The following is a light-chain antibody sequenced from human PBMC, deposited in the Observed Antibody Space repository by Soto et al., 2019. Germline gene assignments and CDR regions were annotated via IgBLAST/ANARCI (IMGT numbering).Light chain of an antibody. CDR3: QQYKQWPLT. CDR2: AEF. V-gene: IGKV3D-15*01. J-gene: IGKJ4*01. CDR1: QGVART. Sequence: EIFLTQFPATLSVSPGERVTLSCRASQGVARTLAWFQQKPGQSPRLPVYAEFVRAAGVPARFSGSGSGTDFTLTISSLQSEDVGVYYCQQYKQWPLTFGGGTKVDIK.